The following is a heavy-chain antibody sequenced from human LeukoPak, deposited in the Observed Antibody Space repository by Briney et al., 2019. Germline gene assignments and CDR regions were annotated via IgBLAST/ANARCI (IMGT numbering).Heavy chain of an antibody. D-gene: IGHD3-9*01. CDR1: GFTFSSYA. J-gene: IGHJ4*02. CDR3: AKERPTDTIALRYFDWLTTYYFDY. Sequence: GGSLRLSCAASGFTFSSYAMSWVRQAPGKGLEWVSAISGSGGSTYYADSVKGRFTISRDNSKNTLYLQMNSLRAEDTAVYYCAKERPTDTIALRYFDWLTTYYFDYWGQGTLVTVSS. V-gene: IGHV3-23*01. CDR2: ISGSGGST.